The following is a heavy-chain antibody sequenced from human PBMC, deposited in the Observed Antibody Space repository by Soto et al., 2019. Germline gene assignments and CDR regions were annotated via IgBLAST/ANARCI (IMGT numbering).Heavy chain of an antibody. CDR3: ARSRDSSGWYYFDY. CDR1: GGSISSGAYY. V-gene: IGHV4-31*03. J-gene: IGHJ4*02. D-gene: IGHD6-19*01. Sequence: QVQLQESGPGLVKPSQTLSLTCTVSGGSISSGAYYWSWIRQFPGKGPEWIGYIYYGGPTYYNPPLKSRVTISLDTSKNQFSLKLGSVTAADTAVYYCARSRDSSGWYYFDYWGQGTLVTVSS. CDR2: IYYGGPT.